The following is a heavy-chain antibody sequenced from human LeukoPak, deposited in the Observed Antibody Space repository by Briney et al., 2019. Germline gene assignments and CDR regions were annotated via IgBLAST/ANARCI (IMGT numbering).Heavy chain of an antibody. Sequence: ASVKVSCKASGYTFTGYYLHWVRQAPGQGLEWMGWINPNSGDTNYAQKFQGRVTMTRDTSISTAYMELSRLRSDDTAVFYCARGDSSLYYYFDYWGQGTLVTVSS. CDR3: ARGDSSLYYYFDY. D-gene: IGHD3-22*01. V-gene: IGHV1-2*02. CDR1: GYTFTGYY. CDR2: INPNSGDT. J-gene: IGHJ4*02.